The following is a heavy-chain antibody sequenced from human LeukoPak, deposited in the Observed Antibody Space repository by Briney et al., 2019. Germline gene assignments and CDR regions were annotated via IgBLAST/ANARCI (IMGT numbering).Heavy chain of an antibody. J-gene: IGHJ4*02. Sequence: GRSLRLSCAASGFTFSSYGIHWVRQAPGKGLEWVAVVWYDGSEKYYAGSVKGRFTISRDNSKNTLYLQMNSLRAEDTAIYYCARDRGDPDYYFDQWGQGTLVTVSS. V-gene: IGHV3-33*01. D-gene: IGHD7-27*01. CDR3: ARDRGDPDYYFDQ. CDR1: GFTFSSYG. CDR2: VWYDGSEK.